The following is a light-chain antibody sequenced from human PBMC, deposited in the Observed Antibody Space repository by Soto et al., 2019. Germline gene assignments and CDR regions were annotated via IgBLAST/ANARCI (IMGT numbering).Light chain of an antibody. CDR3: ATWDDSLTGL. CDR2: NNN. CDR1: SSNIGSNT. J-gene: IGLJ7*01. Sequence: QSVLTQPPSASGTPGQRVTISCSGSSSNIGSNTVSWYQQFPGTAPKLLIYNNNQRPSGVPDRFSGSKSGTSASLAISGLQSEDEGDYYCATWDDSLTGLFGGGTQLTVL. V-gene: IGLV1-44*01.